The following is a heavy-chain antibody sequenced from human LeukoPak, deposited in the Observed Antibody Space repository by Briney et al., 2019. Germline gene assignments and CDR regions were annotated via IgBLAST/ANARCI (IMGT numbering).Heavy chain of an antibody. Sequence: ASVKVSCKASGYTFTGYYMHWVRQAPGQGLEWMGWINPNSGGTNYAQKFQGRVTMTRDTSISTAYMELRRLRSDDTAVYYCERETWYDFAHYYYYYMDVWGKGTTVTVSS. J-gene: IGHJ6*03. V-gene: IGHV1-2*02. CDR2: INPNSGGT. CDR3: ERETWYDFAHYYYYYMDV. CDR1: GYTFTGYY. D-gene: IGHD3-3*01.